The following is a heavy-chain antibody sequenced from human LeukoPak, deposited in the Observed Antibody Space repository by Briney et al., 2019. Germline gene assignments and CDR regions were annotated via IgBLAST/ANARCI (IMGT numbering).Heavy chain of an antibody. Sequence: SETLSLTCTVSGGSISSSSYYWGWIRQPPGKGLEWIGEINHSGSTNYNPSLKSRVTISVDTSKNQFSLKLSSVTAADTAVYYCARERRGIVSSPRNDAFDIWGQGTMVTVSS. CDR2: INHSGST. CDR1: GGSISSSSYY. CDR3: ARERRGIVSSPRNDAFDI. J-gene: IGHJ3*02. D-gene: IGHD3-22*01. V-gene: IGHV4-39*07.